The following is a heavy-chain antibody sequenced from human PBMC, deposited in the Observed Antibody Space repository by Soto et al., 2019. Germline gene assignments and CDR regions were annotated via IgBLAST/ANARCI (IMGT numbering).Heavy chain of an antibody. D-gene: IGHD3-10*01. Sequence: PGGSLRLSCAASGFTFSSYSMNWVRQAPGKGLEWVSYISSSSSTIYYADSVKGRFTISRDNAKNSLYLQMNSLRAEDTAVYYCAREDVWFGELPFDYWGQGTLVTVSS. CDR1: GFTFSSYS. J-gene: IGHJ4*02. CDR2: ISSSSSTI. V-gene: IGHV3-48*01. CDR3: AREDVWFGELPFDY.